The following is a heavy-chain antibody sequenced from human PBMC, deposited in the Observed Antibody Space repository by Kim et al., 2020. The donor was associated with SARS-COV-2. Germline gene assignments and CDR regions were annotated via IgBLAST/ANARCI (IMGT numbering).Heavy chain of an antibody. CDR3: SREKGRQWLVPSFDY. CDR1: GFTFSSYG. Sequence: GGSLRLSCAASGFTFSSYGMHWVRQAPGKGLEWVAVISYDGSNKYYADSVKGRFTISRDNSKNTLYLQMNSLRAEDTALYYCSREKGRQWLVPSFDYWG. D-gene: IGHD6-19*01. V-gene: IGHV3-33*05. CDR2: ISYDGSNK. J-gene: IGHJ4*01.